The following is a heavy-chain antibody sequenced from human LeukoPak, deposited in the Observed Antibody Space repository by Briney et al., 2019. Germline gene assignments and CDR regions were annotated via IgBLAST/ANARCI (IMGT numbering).Heavy chain of an antibody. D-gene: IGHD1-7*01. CDR3: ARPLTGTTLIFDY. V-gene: IGHV4-59*01. J-gene: IGHJ4*02. CDR2: IYYSGST. CDR1: GGSISRYY. Sequence: SETLSVTCTVSGGSISRYYWSWMRQPPGKGLEWIGYIYYSGSTSYNPSLKSRVTISVDTSKNQFSLKLSSVTAADTAVYYCARPLTGTTLIFDYWGQGTLVTVSS.